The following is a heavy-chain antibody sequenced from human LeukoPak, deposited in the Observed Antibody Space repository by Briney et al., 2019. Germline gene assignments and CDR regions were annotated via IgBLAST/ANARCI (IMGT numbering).Heavy chain of an antibody. D-gene: IGHD5-24*01. CDR2: IIPIFGIA. CDR1: GGTFSSYA. CDR3: ARDQEMAQGGY. Sequence: AASVKVSCKASGGTFSSYAISWVRQAPGQGLEWMGRIIPIFGIANYAQKFQGRVTITADKSTSTAYMELSSLRSEDTAVYYCARDQEMAQGGYWGQGTLVTASS. J-gene: IGHJ4*02. V-gene: IGHV1-69*04.